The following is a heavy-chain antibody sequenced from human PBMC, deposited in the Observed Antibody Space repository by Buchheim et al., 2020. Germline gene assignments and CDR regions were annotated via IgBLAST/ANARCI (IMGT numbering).Heavy chain of an antibody. J-gene: IGHJ4*02. D-gene: IGHD6-6*01. V-gene: IGHV3-23*01. CDR2: ISGGGGST. CDR3: AKESSIAAIRYFDY. CDR1: GFTSSSYA. Sequence: EVQLLESGGGLVQPGGSLRLSCAASGFTSSSYAMSWVRQAPGKGLEWVSGISGGGGSTYYAAPVKGRVTISRDNSKSTLYLQMNSLRAEDTAVYYCAKESSIAAIRYFDYWGQGTL.